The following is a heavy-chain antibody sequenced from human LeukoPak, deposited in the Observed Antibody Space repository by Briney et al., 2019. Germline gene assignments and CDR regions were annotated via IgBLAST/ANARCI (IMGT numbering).Heavy chain of an antibody. Sequence: GGSLRLSCAASGFTFSSYAMHWVRQAPGKGLEWVAVISYDGSNKYYADSVKGRFTISRDNSKNTLYLQMNSLRAEDTAVFYWAKDSFFLPPAARRISYYYGMDVWGQGTTVTVSS. J-gene: IGHJ6*02. D-gene: IGHD2-2*01. V-gene: IGHV3-30*04. CDR1: GFTFSSYA. CDR3: AKDSFFLPPAARRISYYYGMDV. CDR2: ISYDGSNK.